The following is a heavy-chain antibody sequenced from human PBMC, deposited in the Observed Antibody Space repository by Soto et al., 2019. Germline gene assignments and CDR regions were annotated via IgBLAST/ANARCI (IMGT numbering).Heavy chain of an antibody. CDR2: INAGNGNT. V-gene: IGHV1-3*01. CDR3: ARDPSYCSGGSCYRSFDY. J-gene: IGHJ4*02. CDR1: GYTFTSYA. D-gene: IGHD2-15*01. Sequence: ASVKVSCKASGYTFTSYAMHWVRQAPGQRLEWMGWINAGNGNTKYSQKFKGRVTITRDTSASTAYMELSSLRSEDTAVYYCARDPSYCSGGSCYRSFDYWGQGTLVTVSS.